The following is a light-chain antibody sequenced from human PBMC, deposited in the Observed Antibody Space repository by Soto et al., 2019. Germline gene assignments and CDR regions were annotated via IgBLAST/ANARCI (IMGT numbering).Light chain of an antibody. Sequence: LTQPASVSGSPGHSITISFTGTSSDVGAYNFVSWYQHHPGRAPKLIIYEVTIRPSGVSNRFSGSKSGNTASLTISGLQAEDEADYYCSSYTTSAPYAFGRRTKV. J-gene: IGLJ1*01. CDR2: EVT. CDR1: SSDVGAYNF. V-gene: IGLV2-14*01. CDR3: SSYTTSAPYA.